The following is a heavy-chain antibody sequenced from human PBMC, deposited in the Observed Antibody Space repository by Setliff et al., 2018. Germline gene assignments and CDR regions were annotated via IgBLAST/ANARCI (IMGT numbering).Heavy chain of an antibody. CDR2: VGYNGNT. V-gene: IGHV4-59*01. CDR3: ARWGENSGRPDWRAFDI. CDR1: GGSINNYH. D-gene: IGHD1-26*01. J-gene: IGHJ3*02. Sequence: SETLSLTCTVSGGSINNYHWNWIRQPPGKGLEWIGYVGYNGNTHYNPYLNSRVTMSVDTSKNQFSLKLTSVSAADTAVYYCARWGENSGRPDWRAFDIWGQGTMVTVSS.